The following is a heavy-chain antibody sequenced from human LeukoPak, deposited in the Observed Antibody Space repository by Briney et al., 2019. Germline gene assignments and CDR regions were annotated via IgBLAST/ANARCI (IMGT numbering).Heavy chain of an antibody. D-gene: IGHD5-12*01. Sequence: ASVKVSCKASAYTCTSYYMHWVRQAPGQGLEWRGIINPSGGSTSYAQKFQGRVTMTRDTSTSTVYMELSSLRSEDTAVYYCARMRESGYDYYYYYGMDVWGQGTTVTVSS. CDR2: INPSGGST. CDR3: ARMRESGYDYYYYYGMDV. CDR1: AYTCTSYY. V-gene: IGHV1-46*01. J-gene: IGHJ6*02.